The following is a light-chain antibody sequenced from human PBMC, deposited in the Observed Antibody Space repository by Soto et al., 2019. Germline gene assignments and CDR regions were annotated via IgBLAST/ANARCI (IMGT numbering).Light chain of an antibody. CDR1: RTVCSK. CDR2: DAS. J-gene: IGKJ2*01. Sequence: DIVMTQSPATLSVSPGERVTLSCRASRTVCSKLTWYQQKPGQAPRLLISDASTRATGIPARFSGSGSGTEFTLTISSLQSEDFADYYCQQYSNWKTFGQGTKLEIK. V-gene: IGKV3-15*01. CDR3: QQYSNWKT.